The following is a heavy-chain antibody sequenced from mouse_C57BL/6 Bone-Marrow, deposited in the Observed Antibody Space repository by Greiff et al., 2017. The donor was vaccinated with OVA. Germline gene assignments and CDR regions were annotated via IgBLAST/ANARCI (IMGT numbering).Heavy chain of an antibody. CDR3: ARDDYDWYFDV. D-gene: IGHD2-4*01. CDR1: GYTFTSYD. J-gene: IGHJ1*03. CDR2: IYPSDGST. V-gene: IGHV1-85*01. Sequence: QVQLQQSGPELVKPGASVKLSCKASGYTFTSYDINWVKQRPGQGLEWIGWIYPSDGSTKYNEKFTGKATLTVDTSSSTKYMKLHSLTSEDSAVYVWARDDYDWYFDVWGKGTTGTVSS.